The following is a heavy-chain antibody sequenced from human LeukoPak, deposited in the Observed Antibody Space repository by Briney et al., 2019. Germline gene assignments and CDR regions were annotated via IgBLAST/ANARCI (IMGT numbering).Heavy chain of an antibody. V-gene: IGHV1-8*01. D-gene: IGHD2-2*01. J-gene: IGHJ6*04. CDR3: ARGYCSSTSCYPEV. Sequence: ASVKVSCKASGYTFTSYDINWVRQATGQGLEWMGWMNPNSGNTGYAQKFQGRVTMTRNTSISTAYMELSSLRSEATAVYYCARGYCSSTSCYPEVWGKGTTVTVSS. CDR2: MNPNSGNT. CDR1: GYTFTSYD.